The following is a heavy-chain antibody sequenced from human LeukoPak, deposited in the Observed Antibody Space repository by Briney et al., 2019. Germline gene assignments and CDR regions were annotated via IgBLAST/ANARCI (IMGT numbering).Heavy chain of an antibody. J-gene: IGHJ4*02. CDR2: ISYDGSNK. CDR3: ARDRGSRSCFDY. CDR1: GFTFSSYA. V-gene: IGHV3-30*04. Sequence: GGSLRLSCAASGFTFSSYAMHWLRQAPGKGLEWVAVISYDGSNKYYADSVKGRFTISRDNSKNTLYLQMNSLRAEDTAVYYCARDRGSRSCFDYWGQGTLVTVSS. D-gene: IGHD6-13*01.